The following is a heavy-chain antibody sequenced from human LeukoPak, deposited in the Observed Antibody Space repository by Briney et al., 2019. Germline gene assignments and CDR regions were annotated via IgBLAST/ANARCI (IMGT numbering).Heavy chain of an antibody. CDR2: INPNSGGT. CDR1: GYTFTGYY. J-gene: IGHJ4*02. Sequence: ASVKVSCKASGYTFTGYYMHWVRQAPGQGPEWMGWINPNSGGTNYAQKFQGRVTMTRDTPISTAYMELSRLRSDDTAVYYCAIIPKITKLRYSDYWGQGTLVTVSS. D-gene: IGHD3-22*01. CDR3: AIIPKITKLRYSDY. V-gene: IGHV1-2*02.